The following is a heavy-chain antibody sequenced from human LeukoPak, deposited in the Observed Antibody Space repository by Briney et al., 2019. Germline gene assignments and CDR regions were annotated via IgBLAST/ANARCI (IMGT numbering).Heavy chain of an antibody. CDR2: INHSGST. V-gene: IGHV4-34*01. J-gene: IGHJ6*03. Sequence: SETLSLTCAVYGGSFSGYYWSWIRQPPGKGLEWIGEINHSGSTNYNPSLKSRVTISVDTSQNQFSLKLSSVTAADTAVYYCARSLGTSQNYYYYMNVWGKGTTVTVSS. CDR1: GGSFSGYY. CDR3: ARSLGTSQNYYYYMNV. D-gene: IGHD2-2*01.